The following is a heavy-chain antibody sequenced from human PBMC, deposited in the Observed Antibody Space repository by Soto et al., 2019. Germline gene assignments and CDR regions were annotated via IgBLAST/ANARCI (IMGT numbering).Heavy chain of an antibody. J-gene: IGHJ4*02. CDR1: GFTFGTYG. CDR3: ARVGYDSSGYPVDY. Sequence: SLRLSCAASGFTFGTYGMHWVRQAPGKGLEWVSVIWFDGSNKTYADSVKGRFTIFRDNSKSMLYLLMNSLRAEDTAVYYCARVGYDSSGYPVDYWGQGTLVTVSS. D-gene: IGHD3-22*01. V-gene: IGHV3-33*01. CDR2: IWFDGSNK.